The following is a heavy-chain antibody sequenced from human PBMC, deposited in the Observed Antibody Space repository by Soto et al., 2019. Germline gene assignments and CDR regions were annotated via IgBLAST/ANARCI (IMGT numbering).Heavy chain of an antibody. Sequence: QVQLQESGPGLVKPSQTLSLTCTVSGGSISSGGYYWSWIRQHQGKGLEWIGYIYYSGSTYYNPSLKSRVNIAVDPSKNQFSVKLSSVTAADTAVYYCARGVYYDSSGYYSSRWFDPWGQGTLVTVSS. J-gene: IGHJ5*02. CDR3: ARGVYYDSSGYYSSRWFDP. CDR2: IYYSGST. D-gene: IGHD3-22*01. CDR1: GGSISSGGYY. V-gene: IGHV4-31*03.